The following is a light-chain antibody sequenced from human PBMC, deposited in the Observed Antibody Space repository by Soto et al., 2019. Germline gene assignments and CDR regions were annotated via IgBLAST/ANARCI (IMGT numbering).Light chain of an antibody. CDR1: TSDVGGYNY. CDR2: EVN. J-gene: IGLJ1*01. Sequence: QSALTQPPSATGSPGQPVTISSTATTSDVGGYNYVSWFQQHPGKAPKLIIHEVNQRPSGVPDRFYGSKSGNTASLTVSGLQAEDEGTYYCSSYGGYNNVVFGTGTKVTVL. V-gene: IGLV2-8*01. CDR3: SSYGGYNNVV.